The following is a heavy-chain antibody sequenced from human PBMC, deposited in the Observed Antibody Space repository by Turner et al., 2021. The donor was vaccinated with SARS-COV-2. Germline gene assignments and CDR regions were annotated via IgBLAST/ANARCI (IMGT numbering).Heavy chain of an antibody. D-gene: IGHD1-26*01. J-gene: IGHJ3*02. CDR2: ITYAGNIK. V-gene: IGHV3-30*04. CDR1: GFTFSSYT. CDR3: ASATRGGTYYYSAFDI. Sequence: QVQLLESGGGVVQPGRSLRISWAASGFTFSSYTMYWVRQGTGKGLEWVVLITYAGNIKQSADSVKGRLTISRDNSKNTVYLQMNSLGAEDTAVYYCASATRGGTYYYSAFDIWGQGTMVTVSS.